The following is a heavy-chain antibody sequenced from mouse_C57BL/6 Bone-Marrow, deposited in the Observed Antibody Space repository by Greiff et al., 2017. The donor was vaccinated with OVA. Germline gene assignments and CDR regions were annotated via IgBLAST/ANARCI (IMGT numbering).Heavy chain of an antibody. CDR1: GYTFTSYW. CDR2: IHPNSGST. Sequence: QVQLKEPGAELVKPGASVKLSCKASGYTFTSYWMHWVKQRPGQGLEWIGMIHPNSGSTNYNEKFKSKATLTVDKSSSTAYMQLSSLTSEDSAVYYCARRNGSSHWYFDVWGTGTTVTVSS. J-gene: IGHJ1*03. V-gene: IGHV1-64*01. D-gene: IGHD1-1*01. CDR3: ARRNGSSHWYFDV.